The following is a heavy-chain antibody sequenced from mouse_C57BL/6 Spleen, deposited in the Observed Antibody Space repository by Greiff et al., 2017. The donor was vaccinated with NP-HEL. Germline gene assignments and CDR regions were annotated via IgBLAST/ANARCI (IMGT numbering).Heavy chain of an antibody. D-gene: IGHD2-4*01. CDR2: INPSNGGT. V-gene: IGHV1-53*01. CDR1: GYTFTSYW. J-gene: IGHJ3*01. Sequence: QVQLQQSGTELVKPGASVKLSCKASGYTFTSYWMHWVKQRPGQGLEWIGNINPSNGGTNYNEKFKSKATLPVDKSSSPAYMQLSSLTSEDSAVYYCARERVYYDYDEAWFAYWGQGTLVTVSA. CDR3: ARERVYYDYDEAWFAY.